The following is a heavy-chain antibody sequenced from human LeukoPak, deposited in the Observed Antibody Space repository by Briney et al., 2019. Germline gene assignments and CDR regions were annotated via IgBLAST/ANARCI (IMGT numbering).Heavy chain of an antibody. V-gene: IGHV4-59*01. J-gene: IGHJ3*02. CDR1: GGSISSYY. D-gene: IGHD4-17*01. CDR3: ARVWTTVKRGAFDI. Sequence: SETLSLTCTVSGGSISSYYWSWIRQPPGKGLEWIGYIYYSGSTNYNPSLKSRVTISVDTSKNQFSLKLSSVTAADTAVYYCARVWTTVKRGAFDIWGQGTMVTVSS. CDR2: IYYSGST.